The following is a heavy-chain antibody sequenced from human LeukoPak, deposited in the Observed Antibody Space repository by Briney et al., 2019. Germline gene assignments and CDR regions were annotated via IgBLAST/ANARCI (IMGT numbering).Heavy chain of an antibody. Sequence: GGSLRLSCAASGFAVSSNHMNWVRQAPGKGLEWVAIIKQDGNEIYYVDSMKGRFTISRDNAKNSLYLQMNSLRAEDTAVYYCARDCSSTNCFGNYWGQGTLVTVSS. CDR2: IKQDGNEI. CDR1: GFAVSSNH. J-gene: IGHJ4*02. D-gene: IGHD2-2*01. CDR3: ARDCSSTNCFGNY. V-gene: IGHV3-7*01.